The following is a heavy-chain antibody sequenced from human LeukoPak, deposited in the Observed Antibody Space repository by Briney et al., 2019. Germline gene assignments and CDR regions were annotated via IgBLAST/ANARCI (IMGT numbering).Heavy chain of an antibody. V-gene: IGHV4-39*01. CDR1: GGSISSNSYY. Sequence: PSETLSLTCTVSGGSISSNSYYWGWVRQPPGKGLEWIGTISYSGSTYYNPSLKSRVTISVDTSKDQFSLNLNSVTVADTAVYYCARSLSGTTRPRWFDPWGQGTLVTVSS. D-gene: IGHD1/OR15-1a*01. CDR2: ISYSGST. J-gene: IGHJ5*02. CDR3: ARSLSGTTRPRWFDP.